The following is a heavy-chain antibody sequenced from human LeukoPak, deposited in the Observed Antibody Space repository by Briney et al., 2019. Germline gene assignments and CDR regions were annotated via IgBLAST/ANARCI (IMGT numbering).Heavy chain of an antibody. CDR1: GGTFSSYG. V-gene: IGHV1-69*05. J-gene: IGHJ4*02. CDR3: ARDYENSSGWYLSGYFDY. Sequence: SMKVSCKASGGTFSSYGIIWVRQAPGQGLEWMGRIIPIFGTANYAQKFQGRVTIITDESTSTAYMELSGLRSEDTAVYYCARDYENSSGWYLSGYFDYWGQGTLVTVSS. D-gene: IGHD6-19*01. CDR2: IIPIFGTA.